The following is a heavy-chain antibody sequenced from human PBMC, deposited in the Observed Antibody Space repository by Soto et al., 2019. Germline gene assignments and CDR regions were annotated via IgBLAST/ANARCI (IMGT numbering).Heavy chain of an antibody. Sequence: GGSLRLSCAASGFTFSSYGMHWVRQAPGKGLEWVAVISYDGSNKYYADSVKGRFTISRDNSKNTLYLQMNSLRAEDTAVYYCAKKVGARIYYYYGMDVWGQGTTVTVSS. CDR1: GFTFSSYG. D-gene: IGHD1-26*01. CDR2: ISYDGSNK. V-gene: IGHV3-30*18. CDR3: AKKVGARIYYYYGMDV. J-gene: IGHJ6*02.